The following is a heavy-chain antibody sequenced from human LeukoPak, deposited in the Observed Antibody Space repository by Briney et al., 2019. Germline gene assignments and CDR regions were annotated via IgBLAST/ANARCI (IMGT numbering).Heavy chain of an antibody. J-gene: IGHJ6*02. CDR1: GYTFTIYG. V-gene: IGHV1-18*01. Sequence: ASVKVSCTASGYTFTIYGISWVRQAPGQGLEWMGWISAYNGNTNYAQKLQGRVTMTTDTSTSTAYMELRSLRSDDTAVYYCARDRYDFWSGYQDYYYYGMDVWGQGTTVTVSS. D-gene: IGHD3-3*01. CDR3: ARDRYDFWSGYQDYYYYGMDV. CDR2: ISAYNGNT.